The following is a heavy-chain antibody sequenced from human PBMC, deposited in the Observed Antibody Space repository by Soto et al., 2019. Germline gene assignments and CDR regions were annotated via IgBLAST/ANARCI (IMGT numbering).Heavy chain of an antibody. J-gene: IGHJ4*02. CDR1: GGSISSSSYY. V-gene: IGHV4-39*01. CDR3: ARLSLRDWGIDY. CDR2: IYYSGST. D-gene: IGHD7-27*01. Sequence: QLQLQESGPGLVKPSETLSLTCTVSGGSISSSSYYWGWIRQPPGKGLEWIGSIYYSGSTYYNPSLKSRVTISVDTSKNQFSLKLSSVTAADTAVYYCARLSLRDWGIDYWGQGTLVTVSS.